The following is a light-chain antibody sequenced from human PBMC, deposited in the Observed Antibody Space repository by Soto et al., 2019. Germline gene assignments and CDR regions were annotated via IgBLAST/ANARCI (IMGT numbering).Light chain of an antibody. CDR3: TSYVGNDIWV. Sequence: QSALTQPPSASGSPGQSVTISCTGTSSDVGAYKYVSWYPQYPGKAPKLMIYEVTKRPSGVPDRFSGSKSGNTASLTVSGLQAEDEADYYCTSYVGNDIWVFGGGTQLT. CDR1: SSDVGAYKY. V-gene: IGLV2-8*01. CDR2: EVT. J-gene: IGLJ3*02.